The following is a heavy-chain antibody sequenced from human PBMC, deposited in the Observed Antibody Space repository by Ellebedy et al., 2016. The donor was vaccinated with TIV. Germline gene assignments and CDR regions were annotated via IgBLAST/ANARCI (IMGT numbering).Heavy chain of an antibody. CDR1: GFSFDDYA. CDR2: ISWNSGSI. Sequence: SLKISXAASGFSFDDYAMHWVRQAPGKGLEWVSGISWNSGSIGYADSVKGRFTISRDNTKNSLYLQMNSLRAEDTAVYYCVRAIASPDGYWGQGTLVTVSS. V-gene: IGHV3-9*01. J-gene: IGHJ1*01. CDR3: VRAIASPDGY. D-gene: IGHD5-24*01.